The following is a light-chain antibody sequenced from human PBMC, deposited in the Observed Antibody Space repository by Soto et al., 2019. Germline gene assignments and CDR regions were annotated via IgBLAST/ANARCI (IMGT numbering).Light chain of an antibody. CDR3: CSYAGNSLI. CDR1: SSDVGAYNY. J-gene: IGLJ2*01. Sequence: QSVLTQPRSVSGSPGQSVTVSCTGTSSDVGAYNYVSWYQQHPGRAPKIIIYDVTGRPSGVPDRFSGSKSGNTASLTISGLQADDEADYYCCSYAGNSLIFGGGTSSPS. CDR2: DVT. V-gene: IGLV2-11*01.